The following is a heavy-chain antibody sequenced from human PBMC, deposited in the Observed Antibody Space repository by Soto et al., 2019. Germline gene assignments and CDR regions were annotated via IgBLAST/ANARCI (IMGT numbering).Heavy chain of an antibody. V-gene: IGHV3-23*01. CDR2: ISGSGGST. D-gene: IGHD1-26*01. CDR1: GFTFSSYA. CDR3: AKIPYYTLSGSYLPLH. Sequence: EVQLLESGGCLVQPGGSLRLSCAASGFTFSSYAMSWVRQAPGKGLEWVSAISGSGGSTYYADSVKGRFTISRDNSKNTLYLQMNSLRAEDTAVYYCAKIPYYTLSGSYLPLHWGQGTLVTVSS. J-gene: IGHJ4*02.